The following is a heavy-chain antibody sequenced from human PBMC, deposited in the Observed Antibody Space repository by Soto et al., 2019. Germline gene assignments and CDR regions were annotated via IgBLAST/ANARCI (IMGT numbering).Heavy chain of an antibody. CDR2: ISYDGSNK. CDR3: ARVAVDTAMDNWFDP. D-gene: IGHD5-18*01. CDR1: GFTFSSYA. V-gene: IGHV3-30-3*01. J-gene: IGHJ5*02. Sequence: SGGSLRLSCAASGFTFSSYAMHWVRQAPGKGLEWVAVISYDGSNKYYADSVKGRFTISRDNSKNTLYLQMNSLRAEDTAVYYCARVAVDTAMDNWFDPWGQGTLVTVSS.